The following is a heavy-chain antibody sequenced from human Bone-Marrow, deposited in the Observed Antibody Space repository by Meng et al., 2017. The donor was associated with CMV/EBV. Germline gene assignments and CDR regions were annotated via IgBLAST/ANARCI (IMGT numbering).Heavy chain of an antibody. J-gene: IGHJ6*02. Sequence: GGSLRLSCAASGFTFSSYAMNWVRQAPGKGLEWVSTISGSGSRTYIADSVKGRLTISRDNSKNTLYLEMNSLRAEDTAVYYCAKVLRARTPNFYYGMDVWGQGTTVTVSS. D-gene: IGHD4-23*01. V-gene: IGHV3-23*01. CDR3: AKVLRARTPNFYYGMDV. CDR2: ISGSGSRT. CDR1: GFTFSSYA.